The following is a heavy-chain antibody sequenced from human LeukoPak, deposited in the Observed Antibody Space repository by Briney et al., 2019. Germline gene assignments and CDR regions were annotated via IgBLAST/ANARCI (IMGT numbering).Heavy chain of an antibody. J-gene: IGHJ4*02. CDR3: ARVWRPIDYGGNSFYYFDY. CDR1: GFTFSSYS. CDR2: ISSSSSSYI. D-gene: IGHD4-23*01. V-gene: IGHV3-21*01. Sequence: GGSLRLSCAASGFTFSSYSMNWVRQAPGKGLEWVSSISSSSSSYIYYADSVKGRFTISRDNAKNTVYLEMNSLRSEDTAVYYCARVWRPIDYGGNSFYYFDYWGQGTLVTVSS.